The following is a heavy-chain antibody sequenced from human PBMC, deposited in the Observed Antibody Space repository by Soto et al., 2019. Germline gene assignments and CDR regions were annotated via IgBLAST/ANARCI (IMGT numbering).Heavy chain of an antibody. Sequence: ASVKVSCKASGGTFGSYAISWVRQAPGQGLEWMGGIIPIFGTANYAQKFQGRVTITADKSTSTAYMELSSLRSEDTAVYYCARRFLAAADNWFDPWGQGTLVTVSS. V-gene: IGHV1-69*06. CDR3: ARRFLAAADNWFDP. CDR2: IIPIFGTA. J-gene: IGHJ5*02. D-gene: IGHD2-15*01. CDR1: GGTFGSYA.